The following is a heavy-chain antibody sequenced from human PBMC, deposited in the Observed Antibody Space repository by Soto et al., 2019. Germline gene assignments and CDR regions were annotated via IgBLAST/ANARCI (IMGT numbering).Heavy chain of an antibody. V-gene: IGHV1-69*06. CDR3: ARATCDFWSGYYAAVSYYYYGMDV. J-gene: IGHJ6*02. CDR1: GGTFSSYA. CDR2: IIPIFGTA. D-gene: IGHD3-3*01. Sequence: SVKVSCKASGGTFSSYAISWVRQAPGQGLEWMGGIIPIFGTANYAQKFQGRVTITADKSTSTAYVELSSLRSEDTAVYYCARATCDFWSGYYAAVSYYYYGMDVWGQGTTVTVSS.